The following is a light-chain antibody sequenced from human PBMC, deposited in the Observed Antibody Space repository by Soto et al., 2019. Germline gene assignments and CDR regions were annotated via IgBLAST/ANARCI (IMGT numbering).Light chain of an antibody. CDR3: NSFTSTTSTTPYV. CDR1: SSDVGAYNY. J-gene: IGLJ1*01. CDR2: DVT. Sequence: QSALTQPASVSGSPGQSITISCTGTSSDVGAYNYVSCYQQYPGKAPKLMIYDVTNRPSGVSDRFSGSKSGNTASLTISGLQADDEADYYCNSFTSTTSTTPYVFGTGTKLTVL. V-gene: IGLV2-14*01.